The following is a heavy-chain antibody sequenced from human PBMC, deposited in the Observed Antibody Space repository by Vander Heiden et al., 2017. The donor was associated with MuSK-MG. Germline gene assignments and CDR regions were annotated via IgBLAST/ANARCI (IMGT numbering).Heavy chain of an antibody. CDR3: ARLTSADWDLPRHCDY. D-gene: IGHD1-26*01. J-gene: IGHJ4*02. V-gene: IGHV4-39*01. Sequence: QLQLQESGPRLVKPSETLSLTCPVSGGSISTGGHFWGWIRQSPGKGLEWIASIDYRGSAYYNPFLKGRGTISVDTSNNQFSLRLTSVTAADTAVYYCARLTSADWDLPRHCDYWGQGTLATVSS. CDR1: GGSISTGGHF. CDR2: IDYRGSA.